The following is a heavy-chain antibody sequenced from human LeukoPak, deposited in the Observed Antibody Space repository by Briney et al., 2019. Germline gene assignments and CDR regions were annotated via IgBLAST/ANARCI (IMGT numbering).Heavy chain of an antibody. CDR2: INPNSGGT. J-gene: IGHJ4*02. V-gene: IGHV1-2*02. D-gene: IGHD1-1*01. CDR1: GYTFTGYY. CDR3: ARAHAQTGIASDY. Sequence: ASVKVSCKASGYTFTGYYMHWVRQAPGQGLEWMGWINPNSGGTNYAQKFQGRVTMTRDTSISTAYMELSRLRSDDTAVYYCARAHAQTGIASDYWGQGTLVTVSS.